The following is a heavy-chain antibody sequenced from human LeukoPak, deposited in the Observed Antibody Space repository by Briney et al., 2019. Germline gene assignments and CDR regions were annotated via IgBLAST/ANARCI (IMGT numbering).Heavy chain of an antibody. V-gene: IGHV4-59*01. CDR2: FYHSGSV. Sequence: SETLSLTCTVSGGSISNYYWSWIRQPPGKGLEWIGYFYHSGSVNYNPSLKSRVTISVDTTNNQFSLKLNSVTAADTAVYYCARGGGFGSPPAYWGQGTLVTVSS. D-gene: IGHD3-10*01. CDR3: ARGGGFGSPPAY. CDR1: GGSISNYY. J-gene: IGHJ4*02.